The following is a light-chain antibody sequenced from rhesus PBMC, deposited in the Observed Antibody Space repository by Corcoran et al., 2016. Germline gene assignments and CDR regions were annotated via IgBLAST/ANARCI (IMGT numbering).Light chain of an antibody. CDR2: KAS. J-gene: IGKJ2*01. CDR1: QSISSW. Sequence: DIQMTQSPSSLSASVGDTVTINCRASQSISSWFAWYQQKPGKPPNLLIYKASSLQSGVPSRFSGSGSGTDFTLTLSSLQSEDFATYYCQQYNSSPYSFGPGTKVEIK. V-gene: IGKV1-22*01. CDR3: QQYNSSPYS.